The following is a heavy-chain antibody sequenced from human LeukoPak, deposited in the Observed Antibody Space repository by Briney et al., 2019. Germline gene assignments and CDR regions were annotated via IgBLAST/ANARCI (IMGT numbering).Heavy chain of an antibody. CDR1: GFSFSSHW. CDR3: ARGFYCGGDCYPKPFDY. V-gene: IGHV3-74*01. Sequence: GGSLRLSCAASGFSFSSHWVHWVRQAPGKGLVWVSRISDDGSYTSNVDSVKGRFTISRDNVNNMLYLHMNSLRAEDTAVYYCARGFYCGGDCYPKPFDYWGQGTLVTVSS. CDR2: ISDDGSYT. D-gene: IGHD2-21*02. J-gene: IGHJ4*02.